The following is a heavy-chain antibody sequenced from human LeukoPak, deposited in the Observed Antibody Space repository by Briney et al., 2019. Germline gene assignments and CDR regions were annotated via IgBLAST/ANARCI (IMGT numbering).Heavy chain of an antibody. V-gene: IGHV3-23*01. CDR1: GFTFSSYA. CDR3: AKELTPDCSSTSCYSY. J-gene: IGHJ4*02. D-gene: IGHD2-2*02. Sequence: GGSLRLSCAASGFTFSSYAMSGVRQAPGKGLEWVAAIGGSGGSTYYADSVKGRFTISRDNSKNTLYLQMNSLRAEDTAVYYCAKELTPDCSSTSCYSYWGQGTLVTVSS. CDR2: IGGSGGST.